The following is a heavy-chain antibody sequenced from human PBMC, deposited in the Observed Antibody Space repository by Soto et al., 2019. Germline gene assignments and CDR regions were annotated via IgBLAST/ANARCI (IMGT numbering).Heavy chain of an antibody. CDR2: IIPILGIA. CDR3: ARGGLQYSVFNMDV. D-gene: IGHD4-4*01. J-gene: IGHJ6*03. V-gene: IGHV1-69*02. Sequence: QVQLVQSGAEVKKPGSSVKVSCKASGGTFSSYPISWVRQAPGQGLEWMGRIIPILGIANYAQKFQGRVTITADKSTSTAYMELSSLRSEDTAVYYCARGGLQYSVFNMDVWGKGTTVTVSS. CDR1: GGTFSSYP.